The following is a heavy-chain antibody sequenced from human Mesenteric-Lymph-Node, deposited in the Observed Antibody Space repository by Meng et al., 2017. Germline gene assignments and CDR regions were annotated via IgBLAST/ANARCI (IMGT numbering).Heavy chain of an antibody. CDR1: GGSISSGGYY. CDR3: ARDGGFDYYDSSGNWYFDL. CDR2: IHSSGST. J-gene: IGHJ2*01. V-gene: IGHV4-31*03. D-gene: IGHD3-22*01. Sequence: QVQLQESGPGLVKPSQTLSLTCTVSGGSISSGGYYWSWIRQHPGKGLEWIGYIHSSGSTYYNPSLKSRVTISVDTSKNQFSLKLSSVTAADTAVYYCARDGGFDYYDSSGNWYFDLWGRGTLVTVSS.